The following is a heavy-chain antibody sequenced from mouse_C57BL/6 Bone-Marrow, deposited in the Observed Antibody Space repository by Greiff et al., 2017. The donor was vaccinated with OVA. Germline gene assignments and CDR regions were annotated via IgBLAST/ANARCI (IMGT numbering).Heavy chain of an antibody. J-gene: IGHJ3*01. V-gene: IGHV1-78*01. Sequence: QVQLQQSDAELVKPGASVKISCKVSGYTFTDPTIHWMKQRPEQGLEWIGYIYPRDGSTKYNEKFKGKATLTADKSSSTAYMQLNSLTSEDSAVYFCAGGVDYGSSPWFAYWGQGTLVTVSA. CDR1: GYTFTDPT. CDR2: IYPRDGST. D-gene: IGHD1-1*01. CDR3: AGGVDYGSSPWFAY.